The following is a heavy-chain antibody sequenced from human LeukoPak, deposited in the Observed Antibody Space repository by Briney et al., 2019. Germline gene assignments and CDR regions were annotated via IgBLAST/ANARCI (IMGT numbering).Heavy chain of an antibody. Sequence: SENLSLTCSVSDDSVKSGSYYWSWIRQPPGKGLEWIGYIYYSGDTNYNPSLKSRVTISVDTSKSHFSLKLNSVTAADTAIYYCAGGGSSSFFDFWGQGILVTVSS. D-gene: IGHD6-13*01. CDR3: AGGGSSSFFDF. J-gene: IGHJ5*01. V-gene: IGHV4-61*01. CDR2: IYYSGDT. CDR1: DDSVKSGSYY.